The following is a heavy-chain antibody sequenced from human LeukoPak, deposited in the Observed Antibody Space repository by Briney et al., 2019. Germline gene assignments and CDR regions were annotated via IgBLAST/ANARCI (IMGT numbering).Heavy chain of an antibody. J-gene: IGHJ3*02. D-gene: IGHD3-10*01. V-gene: IGHV3-30*02. Sequence: GGSLRLSCAASGFTFSSYGMHWVRQAPGKGLEWVAFIRYDGSNKYYADSVKGRFTISRDNSKNTLYLQMNSLRAEDTAVYYCARDPYYYGSGSYYNDAFDIWGQGTMVTVSS. CDR1: GFTFSSYG. CDR2: IRYDGSNK. CDR3: ARDPYYYGSGSYYNDAFDI.